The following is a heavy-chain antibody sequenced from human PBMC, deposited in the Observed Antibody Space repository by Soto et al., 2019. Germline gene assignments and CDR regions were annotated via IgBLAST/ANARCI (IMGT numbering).Heavy chain of an antibody. Sequence: PSQTLSLTCAISGDSVSSNSAAWNWIRQSPSRGLEWLGRTYYRSKWYNDYAVSVKSRITINPDTSKNQFSLQLNSVTPEDTAVYYCARDGDYYGSGSYHGMDVWGQGTTVTSP. CDR1: GDSVSSNSAA. V-gene: IGHV6-1*01. J-gene: IGHJ6*02. CDR2: TYYRSKWYN. CDR3: ARDGDYYGSGSYHGMDV. D-gene: IGHD3-10*01.